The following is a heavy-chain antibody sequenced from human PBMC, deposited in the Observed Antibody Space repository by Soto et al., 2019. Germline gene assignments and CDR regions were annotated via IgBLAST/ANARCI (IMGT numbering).Heavy chain of an antibody. Sequence: PGGSLRLSCVTSGFTFSSYAMNWVRQAPGKGLEWVAVIWHDGTHIYYADSMKGRFTISRDNSKNTLYLQMNSLRADDTAVYYCAKMYGSIWSFDYWGQGIPVTV. CDR2: IWHDGTHI. V-gene: IGHV3-33*06. CDR3: AKMYGSIWSFDY. CDR1: GFTFSSYA. D-gene: IGHD6-13*01. J-gene: IGHJ4*02.